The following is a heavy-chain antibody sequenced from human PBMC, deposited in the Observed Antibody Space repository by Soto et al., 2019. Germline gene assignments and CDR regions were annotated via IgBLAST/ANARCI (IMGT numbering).Heavy chain of an antibody. CDR1: GFTLSSYA. D-gene: IGHD3-22*01. CDR3: ALSMIVDDFDY. J-gene: IGHJ4*02. CDR2: ISYDGSNK. Sequence: GGSLRLSCAASGFTLSSYAMHWVRQAPGKGLEWVAVISYDGSNKYYADSVKGRFTISRDNSKNTLYLQMSSLRSEDTAVYYCALSMIVDDFDYWGQGTLVTVSS. V-gene: IGHV3-30-3*01.